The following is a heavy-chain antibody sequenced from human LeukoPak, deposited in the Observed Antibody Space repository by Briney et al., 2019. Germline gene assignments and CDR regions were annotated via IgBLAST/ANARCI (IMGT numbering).Heavy chain of an antibody. D-gene: IGHD1-26*01. Sequence: PSETLSLTCTVSGGYIRSSSYYWGWIRQPPGKGLEWIGSIYYSGSTYYNPSLKSRVTISVDTSKNQFSLKLSSVAAADTAVYYCARHGSYYTTWGQGTLVTVSS. V-gene: IGHV4-39*01. J-gene: IGHJ5*02. CDR1: GGYIRSSSYY. CDR3: ARHGSYYTT. CDR2: IYYSGST.